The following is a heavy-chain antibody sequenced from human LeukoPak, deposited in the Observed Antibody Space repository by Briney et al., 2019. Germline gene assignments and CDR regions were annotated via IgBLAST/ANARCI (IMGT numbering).Heavy chain of an antibody. J-gene: IGHJ4*02. CDR1: GFTFSSYW. V-gene: IGHV3-74*01. D-gene: IGHD3-22*01. CDR2: INSDGSST. Sequence: PGGSLRLSCAASGFTFSSYWMHWVRQAPGKGLVWVSRINSDGSSTSYADSVKGRFTISRDNSKNTLYLQMNSLRAEDTAVYYCAKVRPREYYDSSGYYRFDYWGQGTLVTVSS. CDR3: AKVRPREYYDSSGYYRFDY.